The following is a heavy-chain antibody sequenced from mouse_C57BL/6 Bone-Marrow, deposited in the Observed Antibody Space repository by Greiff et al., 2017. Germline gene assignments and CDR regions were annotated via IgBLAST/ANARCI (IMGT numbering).Heavy chain of an antibody. V-gene: IGHV1-26*01. Sequence: EVQLQQSGPELVKPGASVKISCKASGYTFTDYYMNWVKQSHGKSLEWIGDINPNNGGTSYNQKFKGKATLTVDKSSSTAYMELRSLTSEDSAVYYCARWREYFDVWGTGTTVTVSS. CDR2: INPNNGGT. J-gene: IGHJ1*03. CDR3: ARWREYFDV. CDR1: GYTFTDYY.